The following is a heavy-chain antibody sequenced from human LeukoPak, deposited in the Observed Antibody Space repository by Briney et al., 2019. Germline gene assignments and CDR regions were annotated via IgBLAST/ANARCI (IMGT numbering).Heavy chain of an antibody. CDR2: INHTGST. Sequence: QPXGKGLEWLGEINHTGSTNYNPSLKSRVTISVDTSKNQFSLKLSSVTAADTAVYYCARGASSDYWGQGTLVTVSS. V-gene: IGHV4-34*01. J-gene: IGHJ4*02. D-gene: IGHD2-15*01. CDR3: ARGASSDY.